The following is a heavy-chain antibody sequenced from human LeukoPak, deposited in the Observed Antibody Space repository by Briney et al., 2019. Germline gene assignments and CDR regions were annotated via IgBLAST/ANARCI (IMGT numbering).Heavy chain of an antibody. CDR2: ISYDGNNK. J-gene: IGHJ6*02. CDR1: GFTFSSYG. CDR3: ARDSDGMSV. Sequence: PGRSLRLSCAASGFTFSSYGMHWVRQAPGKGLEWVALISYDGNNKYYADSVKGRFTVSRDNSKSTLYLQVNSLRAEDTAVYYCARDSDGMSVWGLGTTVTVSS. V-gene: IGHV3-30*03.